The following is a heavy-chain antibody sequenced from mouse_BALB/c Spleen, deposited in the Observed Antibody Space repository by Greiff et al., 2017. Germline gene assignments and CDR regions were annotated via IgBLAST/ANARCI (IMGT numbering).Heavy chain of an antibody. CDR2: ISYSGST. CDR1: GYSITSDYA. Sequence: EVKLVESGPGLVKPSQSLSLTCTVTGYSITSDYAWNWIRQFPGNKLEWMGYISYSGSTSYNPSLKSRISITRDTSKNQFFLQLNSVTTEDTATYYCARSGAHYYAMDYWGQGTSVTVSS. V-gene: IGHV3-2*02. CDR3: ARSGAHYYAMDY. D-gene: IGHD3-1*01. J-gene: IGHJ4*01.